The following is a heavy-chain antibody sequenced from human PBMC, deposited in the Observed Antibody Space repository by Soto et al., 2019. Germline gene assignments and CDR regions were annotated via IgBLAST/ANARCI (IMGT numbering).Heavy chain of an antibody. Sequence: QITLKESGPTLVKPTQTLTLTCTFSGISLSTSGVGVGWIRQPPGKALEWLALIYWDDDKRYSPSLKSRLTNNKHTYKHQVVLTKNHKDPGDTATYYCAHALSARKITVGVSATGAFGLWGQGTMVTVSP. CDR1: GISLSTSGVG. CDR3: AHALSARKITVGVSATGAFGL. CDR2: IYWDDDK. V-gene: IGHV2-5*02. D-gene: IGHD2-15*01. J-gene: IGHJ3*01.